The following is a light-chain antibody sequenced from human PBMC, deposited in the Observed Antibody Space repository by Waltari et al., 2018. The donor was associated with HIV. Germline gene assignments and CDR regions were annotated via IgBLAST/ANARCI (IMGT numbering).Light chain of an antibody. CDR3: QQYDDWPPIT. CDR1: QSVSTN. CDR2: GAS. J-gene: IGKJ5*01. V-gene: IGKV3-15*01. Sequence: EVVMTQSPAALSVSPGERATLSCRASQSVSTNLAWYQQKSGQGPRLLISGASTRATGSPARFSGSGSGTDFTLTISSLQSEDFAVYFCQQYDDWPPITFGQGTRLEIK.